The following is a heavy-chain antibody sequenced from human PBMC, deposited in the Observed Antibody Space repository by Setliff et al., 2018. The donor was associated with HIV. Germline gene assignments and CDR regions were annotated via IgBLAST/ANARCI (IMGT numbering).Heavy chain of an antibody. CDR1: GYTFIDYN. V-gene: IGHV1-69-2*01. CDR2: VDPEDGET. J-gene: IGHJ5*02. D-gene: IGHD2-15*01. CDR3: ATDACTIDACYSSGGP. Sequence: GASVKVSCKASGYTFIDYNIHWVQQAPGKGLEWMGRVDPEDGETIYAEKFRGRVTITADTSTDTAYLKLSSLRSEDTAVYYCATDACTIDACYSSGGPWGQGTLVT.